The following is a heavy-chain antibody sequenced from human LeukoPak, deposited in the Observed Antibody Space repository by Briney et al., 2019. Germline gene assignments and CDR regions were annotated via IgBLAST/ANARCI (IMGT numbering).Heavy chain of an antibody. CDR3: ASQTRMQLWGYFDL. J-gene: IGHJ4*02. Sequence: GGYLRLSCAASGFAFYNYAMSWVRQAPGKGLEWVSGISGSGDSAYYTDSVKGRFTISRDNSKNTLYLQMSNLTAEDTAVYHCASQTRMQLWGYFDLWGQGALVIVSS. CDR1: GFAFYNYA. V-gene: IGHV3-23*01. CDR2: ISGSGDSA. D-gene: IGHD5-18*01.